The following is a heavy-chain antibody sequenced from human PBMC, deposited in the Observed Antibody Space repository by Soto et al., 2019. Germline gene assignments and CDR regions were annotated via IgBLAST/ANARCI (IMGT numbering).Heavy chain of an antibody. J-gene: IGHJ4*02. CDR2: ISYDGSNK. CDR3: ARDDRGSGWYYFDY. V-gene: IGHV3-30-3*01. CDR1: GFTFSSYA. D-gene: IGHD6-19*01. Sequence: GGSLRLSCAASGFTFSSYAMHWVRQAPGKGLEWVAVISYDGSNKYYADSVKGRFTISRDNSKNTLYLQMNSLRAEDTAVYYCARDDRGSGWYYFDYWGQGTLVTVSS.